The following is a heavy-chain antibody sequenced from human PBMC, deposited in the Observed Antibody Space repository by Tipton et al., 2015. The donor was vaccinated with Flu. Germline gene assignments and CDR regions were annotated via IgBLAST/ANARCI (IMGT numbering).Heavy chain of an antibody. CDR3: ARGLGVVVAVAFDI. V-gene: IGHV4-34*01. CDR1: GGSISGYY. J-gene: IGHJ3*02. CDR2: INHSGST. D-gene: IGHD2-15*01. Sequence: TLSLTCTVSGGSISGYYWSWIRQPPGKGLEWIGEINHSGSTNYNPSLKSRVTISVDTSKNQFSLKLSSVTAADTAVYYCARGLGVVVAVAFDIWGQGTMVTVSS.